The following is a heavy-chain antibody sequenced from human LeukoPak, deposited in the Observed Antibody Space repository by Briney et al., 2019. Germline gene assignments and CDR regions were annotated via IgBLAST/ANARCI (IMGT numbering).Heavy chain of an antibody. V-gene: IGHV1-46*01. J-gene: IGHJ6*03. CDR3: AREVAGTTGYYYYYMDV. Sequence: GASVKVSCKASGYTFTSYYMHWVRQAPGQGLEWMGIINPSGGSTSYAQKFQGRVTMTRNTSISTAYMELSSLRSEDTAVYYCAREVAGTTGYYYYYMDVWGKGTTVTVSS. CDR2: INPSGGST. CDR1: GYTFTSYY. D-gene: IGHD1-7*01.